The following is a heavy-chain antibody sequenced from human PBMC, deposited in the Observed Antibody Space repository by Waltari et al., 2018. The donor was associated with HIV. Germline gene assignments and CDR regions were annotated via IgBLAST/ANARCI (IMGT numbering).Heavy chain of an antibody. J-gene: IGHJ6*02. CDR1: GYNFDKYW. CDR2: IYPGDSDT. Sequence: EVPLVQSGAEVKKPGESLKISCKGSGYNFDKYWNGWVRQMPGKGLEWMGIIYPGDSDTRYSPSFQGQVTFSADKSITTAYLQWSNLKASDTAMYYCARHGVVDGNDSYGMDVWGQGTTVTVSS. D-gene: IGHD2-15*01. CDR3: ARHGVVDGNDSYGMDV. V-gene: IGHV5-51*01.